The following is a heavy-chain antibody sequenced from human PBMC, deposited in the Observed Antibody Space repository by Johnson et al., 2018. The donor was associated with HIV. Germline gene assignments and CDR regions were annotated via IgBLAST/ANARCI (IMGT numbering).Heavy chain of an antibody. CDR3: TAHYRNAFDI. J-gene: IGHJ3*02. CDR2: IKSKTDGGTT. V-gene: IGHV3-15*01. Sequence: VQLVESGGGVVQPGRSLRLSCAASGFTFPNAWMHWVRQAPGEGLAWVGRIKSKTDGGTTDYAAPVKGRFTLSRDDSKNTLFLQMNSLKTEDTALYYCTAHYRNAFDIWGQGTMVTVSS. D-gene: IGHD1-26*01. CDR1: GFTFPNAW.